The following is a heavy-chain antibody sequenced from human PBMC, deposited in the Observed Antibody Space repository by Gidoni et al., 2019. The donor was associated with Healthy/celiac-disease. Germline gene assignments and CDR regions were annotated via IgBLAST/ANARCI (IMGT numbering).Heavy chain of an antibody. CDR3: ARGGSGGYDYDY. Sequence: SMNWVRQAPGKGLEWVSSISSSSSYIYYADSVKGRFTISRDNAKNSLYLQMNSLRAEDTAVYYCARGGSGGYDYDYWGQGTLVTVPS. V-gene: IGHV3-21*01. CDR2: ISSSSSYI. J-gene: IGHJ4*02. CDR1: S. D-gene: IGHD5-12*01.